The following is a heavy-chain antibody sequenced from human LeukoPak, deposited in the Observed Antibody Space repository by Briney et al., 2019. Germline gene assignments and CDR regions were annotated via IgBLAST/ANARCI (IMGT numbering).Heavy chain of an antibody. CDR1: GFTFSSHW. CDR2: IKQDGSEK. J-gene: IGHJ4*02. D-gene: IGHD3-10*01. CDR3: ARGFGPFDY. Sequence: GGSLRLSCAASGFTFSSHWMSWVRQAPGKGLEWVANIKQDGSEKYYVDSVKGRFTISRDNAKNSLYLQMNSLRAEDTAVYYCARGFGPFDYWGQGTLVTVSS. V-gene: IGHV3-7*04.